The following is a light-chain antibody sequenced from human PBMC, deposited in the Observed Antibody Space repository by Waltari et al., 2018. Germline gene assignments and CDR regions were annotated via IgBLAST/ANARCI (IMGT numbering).Light chain of an antibody. V-gene: IGKV3-20*01. CDR2: HAS. CDR3: QKYDSLPAT. J-gene: IGKJ1*01. CDR1: QSVIKY. Sequence: VLTPSPGTLSLSPGESATLPCRASQSVIKYLAWYQQKPGRAPRLLIYHASTRATGIPDRFSGSGSGTDFSLTISRLEPEDFAVYYCQKYDSLPATFGQGTRVEIK.